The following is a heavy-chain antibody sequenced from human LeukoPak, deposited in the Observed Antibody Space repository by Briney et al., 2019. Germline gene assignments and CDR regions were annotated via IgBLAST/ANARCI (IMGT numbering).Heavy chain of an antibody. CDR2: IWYDGSNK. V-gene: IGHV3-33*06. CDR3: AKDSIGIAAAVLDP. J-gene: IGHJ5*02. CDR1: GFTFSSYG. Sequence: GGSLRLSCAASGFTFSSYGMHWVRQAPGKGLEWVAVIWYDGSNKYYADSVKGRFTISRDNSKNTLYLQMNSLRAEDTAVYYCAKDSIGIAAAVLDPWGQGTLVTVSS. D-gene: IGHD6-13*01.